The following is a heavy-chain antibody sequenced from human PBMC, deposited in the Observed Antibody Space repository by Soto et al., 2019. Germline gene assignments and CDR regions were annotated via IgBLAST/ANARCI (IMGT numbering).Heavy chain of an antibody. CDR1: GGSISGFY. J-gene: IGHJ4*02. Sequence: QVHLQESGPGLVRPSETLSLTCTVSGGSISGFYWSWTRKPAGKGPEWIGRIYTSGSTSYNPSLKSRLTMSVDTSKNYFSLNLTSVTAADTAVYYCARWTGSCRFDYWGQGRLITVSS. V-gene: IGHV4-4*07. D-gene: IGHD1-1*01. CDR2: IYTSGST. CDR3: ARWTGSCRFDY.